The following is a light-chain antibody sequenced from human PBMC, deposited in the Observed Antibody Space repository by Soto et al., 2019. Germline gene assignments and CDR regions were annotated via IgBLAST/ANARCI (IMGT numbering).Light chain of an antibody. CDR1: QSANSY. V-gene: IGKV3-11*01. J-gene: IGKJ1*01. CDR3: QQRSSWPWT. Sequence: EIVLTQSPATLSLSPGERATLSCRASQSANSYLAWYQQKPGQAPRLLIYDASSRATGIPARFSGSGSGTDFTLTISSLEPEDFAVYYCQQRSSWPWTFGLGTKVDIK. CDR2: DAS.